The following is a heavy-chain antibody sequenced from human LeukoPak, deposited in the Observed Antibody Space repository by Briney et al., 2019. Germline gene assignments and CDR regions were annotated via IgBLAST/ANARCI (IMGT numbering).Heavy chain of an antibody. CDR1: GFTFSDYI. V-gene: IGHV3-21*01. D-gene: IGHD3-3*01. CDR3: ARDDYDFWSGYNDY. CDR2: ISSSSSYI. Sequence: GSLRLSCAVSGFTFSDYIINWVRQAPGKGLEWVSSISSSSSYIYYADSVKGRFTISRDNAKNSLYLQMNSLRAEDTAVYYCARDDYDFWSGYNDYWGQGTLVTVSS. J-gene: IGHJ4*02.